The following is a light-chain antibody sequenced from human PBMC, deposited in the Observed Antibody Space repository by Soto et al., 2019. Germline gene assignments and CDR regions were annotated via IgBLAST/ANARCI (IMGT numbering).Light chain of an antibody. J-gene: IGKJ1*01. CDR3: QEATTFPLWT. CDR2: AAT. CDR1: QGFSNW. V-gene: IGKV1-12*01. Sequence: DIQMTQSPSSVSASIGDRVTITCRASQGFSNWLAWDQQKPGKAPQLLIYAATSLQAGVPSRFSGSVSGTDFTLTINSLQPEDFATYFCQEATTFPLWTFGQGTKVEFK.